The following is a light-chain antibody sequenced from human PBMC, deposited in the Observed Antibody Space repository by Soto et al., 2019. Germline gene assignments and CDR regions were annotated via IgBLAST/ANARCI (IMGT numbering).Light chain of an antibody. CDR2: DAS. V-gene: IGKV3-11*01. CDR3: QQRSNWPLLT. J-gene: IGKJ4*01. Sequence: EIVLTQSPATLSLSPGERATLSCRASQSVSSYLAWYQQKPGQAPRLLIYDASNRATGIPARFSGSGSGTAFTLNISSLEHEDFAVYYCQQRSNWPLLTVGGGTKVEI. CDR1: QSVSSY.